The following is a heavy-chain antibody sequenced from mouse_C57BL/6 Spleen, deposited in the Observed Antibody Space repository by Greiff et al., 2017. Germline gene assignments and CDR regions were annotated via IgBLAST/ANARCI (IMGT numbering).Heavy chain of an antibody. CDR2: IYPGDGDT. D-gene: IGHD2-4*01. Sequence: VQLQQSGAELVKPGASVKISCKASGYAFSSYWMNWVKQRPGKGLEWIGQIYPGDGDTNYNGKFKGKATLTADKSSNTAYMQLSSLTAEDSAVYFCARGLYDYDYYAMDYWGQGTSVTVSS. J-gene: IGHJ4*01. CDR1: GYAFSSYW. CDR3: ARGLYDYDYYAMDY. V-gene: IGHV1-80*01.